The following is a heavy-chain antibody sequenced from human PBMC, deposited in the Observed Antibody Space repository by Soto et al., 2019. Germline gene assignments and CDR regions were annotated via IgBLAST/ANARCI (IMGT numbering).Heavy chain of an antibody. Sequence: ASVKVSCKASGYTFTSYDIYWVRQATGQGXEWMGWMNPNTGNSGYAQKFQGRVTVTSDTSINTVYMELSSLRSEDTAVYYCARRAETNGWNGFGADKYHFDFWGQGTLVTVPS. CDR2: MNPNTGNS. D-gene: IGHD1-1*01. J-gene: IGHJ4*02. V-gene: IGHV1-8*01. CDR3: ARRAETNGWNGFGADKYHFDF. CDR1: GYTFTSYD.